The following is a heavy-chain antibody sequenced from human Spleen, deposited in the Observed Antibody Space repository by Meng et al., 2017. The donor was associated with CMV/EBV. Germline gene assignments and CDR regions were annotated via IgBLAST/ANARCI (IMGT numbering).Heavy chain of an antibody. CDR2: TYYSGRT. D-gene: IGHD2-15*01. J-gene: IGHJ6*02. V-gene: IGHV4-59*01. CDR1: GGSISGYY. CDR3: ARWYGITGMGNDFYFYGVDV. Sequence: SETLSLTCTVSGGSISGYYWSWIRQPPGKGLEWIGYTYYSGRTNYKPSLKSRVTISVDTSQNQVYLTLRSVTAADTAAYYCARWYGITGMGNDFYFYGVDVWGQGTTVTVSS.